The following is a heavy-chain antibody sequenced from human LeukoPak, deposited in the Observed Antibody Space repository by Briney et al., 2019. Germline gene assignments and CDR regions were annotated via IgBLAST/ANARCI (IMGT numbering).Heavy chain of an antibody. CDR3: ARDRAVAYGYNWFDP. D-gene: IGHD4-17*01. CDR1: GFTFSSYW. J-gene: IGHJ5*02. V-gene: IGHV3-74*01. CDR2: INSDGSGT. Sequence: VGSPRLSCAASGFTFSSYWMHWVRQAPGKGLVWVSRINSDGSGTSYADSVKGRFTISRDNAKNTLYLQMNSLRAEDTAVYYCARDRAVAYGYNWFDPWGQGTLVTVSS.